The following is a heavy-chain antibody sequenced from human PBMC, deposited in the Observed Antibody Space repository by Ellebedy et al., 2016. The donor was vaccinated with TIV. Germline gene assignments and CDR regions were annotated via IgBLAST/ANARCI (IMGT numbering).Heavy chain of an antibody. CDR3: ERDQYTVTTWTSPFDF. D-gene: IGHD4-17*01. J-gene: IGHJ4*02. Sequence: PGGSLRLSCAAAGFTLSHYAMHWVRQAPGKGLEWVAVISYAGSIKYYADSVKGRFTISRDNSKNTLYLQMNSLRADDTAVFYCERDQYTVTTWTSPFDFWGQGTLVTVSS. CDR2: ISYAGSIK. V-gene: IGHV3-30*01. CDR1: GFTLSHYA.